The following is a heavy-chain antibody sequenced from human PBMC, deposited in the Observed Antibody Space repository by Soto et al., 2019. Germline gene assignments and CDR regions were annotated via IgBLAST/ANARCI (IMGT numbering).Heavy chain of an antibody. CDR3: ARVPRVGDFWSGYSDYGMDV. CDR1: GGSISSYY. J-gene: IGHJ6*02. CDR2: IYYSGST. D-gene: IGHD3-3*01. V-gene: IGHV4-59*01. Sequence: SETLSLTCTVSGGSISSYYWSWIRQPPGKGLEWIGYIYYSGSTNYNPSLKSRVTISVDTSKNQFSLKLSSVTAADTAVYYCARVPRVGDFWSGYSDYGMDVWGQGTTVTVSS.